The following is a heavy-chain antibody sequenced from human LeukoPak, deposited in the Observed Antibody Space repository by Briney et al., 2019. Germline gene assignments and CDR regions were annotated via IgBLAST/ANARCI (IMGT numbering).Heavy chain of an antibody. V-gene: IGHV3-7*01. J-gene: IGHJ6*03. CDR2: IKQDGSEK. CDR1: GFTFSSYW. D-gene: IGHD2-2*02. Sequence: PGRSLRLSCAASGFTFSSYWMSWVRQAPGKGLQWVANIKQDGSEKYYVDSVKGRFTISRDNAKNSLYLQMNSLRAEDTAMYYCARDQGGYQLLDRRCYYYYYYMDVWGKGTTVTVSS. CDR3: ARDQGGYQLLDRRCYYYYYYMDV.